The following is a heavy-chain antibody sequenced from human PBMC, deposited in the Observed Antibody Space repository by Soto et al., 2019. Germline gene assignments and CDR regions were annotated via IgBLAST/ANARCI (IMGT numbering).Heavy chain of an antibody. Sequence: GGSLRLSCAASGFTFDDYTMHWVRQAPGKGLEWVSLISWDGGSTYYADSVKGRFTISRDNSKNSLYLQMNSLRTEDTALYYCERLLGFFDYWGQGTMVTVSS. D-gene: IGHD3-16*01. CDR2: ISWDGGST. CDR1: GFTFDDYT. J-gene: IGHJ4*02. CDR3: ERLLGFFDY. V-gene: IGHV3-43*01.